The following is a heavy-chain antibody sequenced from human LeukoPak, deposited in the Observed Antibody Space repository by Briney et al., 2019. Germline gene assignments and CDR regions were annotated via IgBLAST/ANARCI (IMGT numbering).Heavy chain of an antibody. D-gene: IGHD1-26*01. Sequence: GGSLRLSCEASGFSFSNNEMNWVRQAPGKGLEWVAVVAHDEKTIFYADSLKGRFTVSRDNSKNTVYLQMNSLRDEDTAVYYCAREKQSGGTPFDYWGQGSLVTVSS. J-gene: IGHJ4*02. CDR1: GFSFSNNE. V-gene: IGHV3-30*04. CDR2: VAHDEKTI. CDR3: AREKQSGGTPFDY.